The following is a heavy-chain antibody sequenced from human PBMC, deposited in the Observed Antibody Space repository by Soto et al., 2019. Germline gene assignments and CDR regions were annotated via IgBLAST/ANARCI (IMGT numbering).Heavy chain of an antibody. V-gene: IGHV4-31*03. CDR1: GDSITSGPYY. D-gene: IGHD2-15*01. Sequence: QVQLQESGSGLVKPSQTLSVTCTVSGDSITSGPYYWSWVRQLPGRGLEWIGYIYFRGNSYYNPSLKSRITISLDRSKNQFSLELNSVTAADTAVYYCARSGGSNSWYGVFDFWGQGTLVNVSS. CDR2: IYFRGNS. J-gene: IGHJ4*02. CDR3: ARSGGSNSWYGVFDF.